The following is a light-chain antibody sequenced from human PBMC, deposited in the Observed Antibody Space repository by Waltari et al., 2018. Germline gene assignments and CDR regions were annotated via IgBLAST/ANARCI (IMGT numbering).Light chain of an antibody. CDR2: DVS. J-gene: IGLJ3*02. CDR1: SNAVGGSKY. Sequence: QSALTQPRSVSGSPGQSVTISCPGTSNAVGGSKYLPWYQQHPGKAPKLMIYDVSQRPSGVPDRFSGSKSGNTASLTISGLQAEDEADYYCCSYAGSPSWVFGAGTKLTVL. V-gene: IGLV2-11*01. CDR3: CSYAGSPSWV.